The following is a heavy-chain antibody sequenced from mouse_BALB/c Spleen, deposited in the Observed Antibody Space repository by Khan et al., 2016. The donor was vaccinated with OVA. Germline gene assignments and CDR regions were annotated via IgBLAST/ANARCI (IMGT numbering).Heavy chain of an antibody. CDR2: IWGGGST. J-gene: IGHJ4*01. CDR1: GFSLSDYG. CDR3: AKGVWSYYDTLDY. Sequence: QVQLKESGPGLVAPSQNLSLTCTVSGFSLSDYGVSWIRQHPGKGLEWLGVIWGGGSTYYNSDLKSRLSISKDNSKSQVFLKMSSLQSDDTAMFYCAKGVWSYYDTLDYWGQGTSVTVSS. V-gene: IGHV2-6-5*01.